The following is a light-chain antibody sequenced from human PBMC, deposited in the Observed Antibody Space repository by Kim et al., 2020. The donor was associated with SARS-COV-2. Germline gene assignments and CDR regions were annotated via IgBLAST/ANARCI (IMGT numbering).Light chain of an antibody. Sequence: DIQMTQSPSSVSASVGDRVTITCRASQSIGNWLAWYQQEPGKAPRLLIYAASSLHTGVPSRFSGSGSGTDFTLTISSLHAEDFATYYCQQANSFPYTFGQGTKLEI. J-gene: IGKJ2*01. CDR2: AAS. CDR1: QSIGNW. V-gene: IGKV1-12*02. CDR3: QQANSFPYT.